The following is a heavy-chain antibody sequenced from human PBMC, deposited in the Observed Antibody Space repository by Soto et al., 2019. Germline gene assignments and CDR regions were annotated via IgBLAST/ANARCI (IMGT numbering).Heavy chain of an antibody. CDR2: INAGNGNT. V-gene: IGHV1-3*01. Sequence: GASVKVSCKASGYTFTNYAMHWVRQAPGQRLEWMGWINAGNGNTKYSQKFQGRVTITRDTSASTAYIELSSLRSEDTAVYFCARSVSLWFGELLYRDNFDYWGQGTLVTVSS. J-gene: IGHJ4*02. CDR3: ARSVSLWFGELLYRDNFDY. CDR1: GYTFTNYA. D-gene: IGHD3-10*01.